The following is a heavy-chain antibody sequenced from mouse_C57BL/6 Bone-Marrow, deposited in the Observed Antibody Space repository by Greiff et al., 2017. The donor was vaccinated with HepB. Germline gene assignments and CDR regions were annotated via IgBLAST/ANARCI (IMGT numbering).Heavy chain of an antibody. CDR3: AEFYYYGKGTSY. J-gene: IGHJ3*01. CDR2: INPNNGGT. CDR1: GYTFTDYY. D-gene: IGHD1-1*01. Sequence: EVQLQQSGPELVKPGASVKISCKASGYTFTDYYLNWVKQSHGKSLEWIGDINPNNGGTSYNQKFKGKATLTVDKSSSTAYMELRSLTSEDSAVYYCAEFYYYGKGTSYWGQGTLVTVSA. V-gene: IGHV1-26*01.